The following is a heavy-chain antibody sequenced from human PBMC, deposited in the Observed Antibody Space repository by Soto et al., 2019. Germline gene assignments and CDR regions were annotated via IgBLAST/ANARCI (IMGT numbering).Heavy chain of an antibody. CDR3: AREVTVASYSFDF. V-gene: IGHV1-69*13. CDR2: IIPIFNSA. J-gene: IGHJ4*02. D-gene: IGHD5-12*01. CDR1: GGTFNNYA. Sequence: SVKVSCKASGGTFNNYALSLVRQAPGQGLEWMGGIIPIFNSANYAQKFQGRVTITADDSTSTAYMELRSLRPDDTAVYYCAREVTVASYSFDFWGQGVLVTVSS.